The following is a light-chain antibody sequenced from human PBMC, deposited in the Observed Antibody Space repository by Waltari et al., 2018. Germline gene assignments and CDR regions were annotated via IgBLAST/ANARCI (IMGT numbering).Light chain of an antibody. V-gene: IGLV3-1*01. Sequence: SYELTQPPSVSVSPGQTARITCSGDKLGDKYASWYQQKPGQSPILVIFHDTKRSSGIPERFSGSNSGNTATLTISGTQAMDEADYSCQAWDSSTVVFGGGTKLTVL. J-gene: IGLJ2*01. CDR1: KLGDKY. CDR2: HDT. CDR3: QAWDSSTVV.